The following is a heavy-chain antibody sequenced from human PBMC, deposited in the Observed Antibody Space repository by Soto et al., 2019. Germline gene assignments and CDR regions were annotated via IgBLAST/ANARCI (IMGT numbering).Heavy chain of an antibody. J-gene: IGHJ3*01. CDR2: IYYSGST. V-gene: IGHV4-31*03. D-gene: IGHD3-16*01. CDR3: AIASAITHETLA. Sequence: SETLSLTCTVSGGSISSGGYYWSWIRQHPGKGLEWIGYIYYSGSTYYNPSLKSRVTISVDTSKNQFSLKLSSVTAADTAVYYCAIASAITHETLAWGQGTMVTVSS. CDR1: GGSISSGGYY.